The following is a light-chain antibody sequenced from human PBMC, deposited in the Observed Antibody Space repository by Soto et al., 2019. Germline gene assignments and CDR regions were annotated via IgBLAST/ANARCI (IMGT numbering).Light chain of an antibody. Sequence: DIVLTQSPATLSVSPGDTVTLSCRASESLFGFLAWYQQKPGQAPRLLTYGVSTRATGIPARFSGGGSATDFTLTISSLQSEDSAFYFCQSYNDWPFASGLGTRLEI. V-gene: IGKV3-15*01. CDR2: GVS. CDR1: ESLFGF. J-gene: IGKJ2*01. CDR3: QSYNDWPFA.